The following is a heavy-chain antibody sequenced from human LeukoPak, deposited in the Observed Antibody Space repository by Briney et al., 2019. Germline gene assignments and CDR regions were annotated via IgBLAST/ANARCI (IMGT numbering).Heavy chain of an antibody. CDR2: ISAYNGNT. CDR1: GYTFTSYG. CDR3: ARDGCSSTSCSLMDV. D-gene: IGHD2-2*01. V-gene: IGHV1-18*01. J-gene: IGHJ6*03. Sequence: SVKVSCKASGYTFTSYGISWVRQAPGQGLEGMGWISAYNGNTNYAQKFQGRVTMTRDTSISTAYMELSRLRSDDTAVYYCARDGCSSTSCSLMDVWGKGTTVTVSS.